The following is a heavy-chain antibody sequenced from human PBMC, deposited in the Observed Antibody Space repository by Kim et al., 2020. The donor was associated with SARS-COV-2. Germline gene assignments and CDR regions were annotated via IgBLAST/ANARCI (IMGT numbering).Heavy chain of an antibody. CDR3: TTEYYYDSSGYPWDYYYYGMDV. Sequence: GGSLRLSCAASGFTFSNSWMSWVRQAPGKGLEWVGRIKSKTDGGTTDYAAPVKGRFTISRDDSKNTLYLQMNSLKTEDTAVYYCTTEYYYDSSGYPWDYYYYGMDVWGQGTTVTVSS. CDR1: GFTFSNSW. D-gene: IGHD3-22*01. V-gene: IGHV3-15*01. CDR2: IKSKTDGGTT. J-gene: IGHJ6*02.